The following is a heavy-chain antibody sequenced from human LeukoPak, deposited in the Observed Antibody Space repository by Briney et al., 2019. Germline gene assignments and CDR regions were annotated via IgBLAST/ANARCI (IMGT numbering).Heavy chain of an antibody. CDR2: ISGSGGST. CDR3: AHSPPQLLWFGELSFDY. Sequence: PGGSLRLSCAASGFTFSSYAMSWVRQAPGKGLEWVSAISGSGGSTYYADSVKGRFTISRDNSKNTLYLQMNSLRAEDTAVYYCAHSPPQLLWFGELSFDYRGQGTLVTVSS. D-gene: IGHD3-10*01. V-gene: IGHV3-23*01. J-gene: IGHJ4*02. CDR1: GFTFSSYA.